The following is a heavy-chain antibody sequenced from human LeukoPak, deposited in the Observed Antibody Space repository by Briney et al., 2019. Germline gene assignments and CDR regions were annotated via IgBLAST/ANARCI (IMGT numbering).Heavy chain of an antibody. CDR3: ARGKRGFGDPYPYFDY. CDR2: INRDGRSA. Sequence: PGGSLRLSCRASGFNLSDYWMHWVRQAPGEGLLWVSRINRDGRSAGYADFVKGRSTTSRDNSKNTLAMQLDSLTVEDTGVYYCARGKRGFGDPYPYFDYWGQGLLVTVSS. D-gene: IGHD3-16*01. J-gene: IGHJ4*02. CDR1: GFNLSDYW. V-gene: IGHV3-74*01.